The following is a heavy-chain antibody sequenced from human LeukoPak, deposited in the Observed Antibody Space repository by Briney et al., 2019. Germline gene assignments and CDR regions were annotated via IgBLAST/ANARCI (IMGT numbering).Heavy chain of an antibody. CDR2: IKSDGST. J-gene: IGHJ1*01. CDR1: GFTFRSYW. Sequence: GGSLRLSCAASGFTFRSYWMHWGRQAPGKGLVWVSRIKSDGSTRYADSVKGRFTVSRDNAKNTVSLQMNSLRAEDTGVYYCARAPSEIGGYYPEYFRHWGQGTLVIVSS. CDR3: ARAPSEIGGYYPEYFRH. D-gene: IGHD3-22*01. V-gene: IGHV3-74*01.